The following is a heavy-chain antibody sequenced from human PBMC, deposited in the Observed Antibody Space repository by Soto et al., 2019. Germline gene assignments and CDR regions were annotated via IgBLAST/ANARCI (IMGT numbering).Heavy chain of an antibody. V-gene: IGHV3-23*01. CDR2: VDGRGFTS. CDR3: AKALGLYCGGDCFDAFDV. D-gene: IGHD2-21*02. J-gene: IGHJ3*01. Sequence: EVQLLESGGGLVQPGGSLRLSCAASGLTFNSYAMTWVRQAPGRGLEWVSGVDGRGFTSYHADSVKGRFTISRDNSKNTLYLQMHSLRAEDTAVYYCAKALGLYCGGDCFDAFDVWGQGAMVSVSS. CDR1: GLTFNSYA.